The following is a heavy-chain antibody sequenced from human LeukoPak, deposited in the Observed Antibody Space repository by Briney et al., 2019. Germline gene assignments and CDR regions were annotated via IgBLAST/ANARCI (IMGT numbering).Heavy chain of an antibody. Sequence: GGSLRLSCAASGFTFSNYAMHWVRQAPGKGLEYVSAISTNGGSTHYAYSVKGRLTVSRDNSKDIVFLQMGSLRAEDMGVYFCARGYCGSASCYPNDAFDFWGQGSMVTVSS. CDR3: ARGYCGSASCYPNDAFDF. D-gene: IGHD2-2*01. V-gene: IGHV3-64*01. J-gene: IGHJ3*01. CDR2: ISTNGGST. CDR1: GFTFSNYA.